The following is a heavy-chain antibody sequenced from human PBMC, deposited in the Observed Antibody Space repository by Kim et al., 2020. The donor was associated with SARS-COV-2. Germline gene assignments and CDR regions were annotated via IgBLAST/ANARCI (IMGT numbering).Heavy chain of an antibody. J-gene: IGHJ4*02. D-gene: IGHD6-19*01. V-gene: IGHV4-59*01. CDR3: ARVKEGYTSGWYEDY. Sequence: NPSLTGRVTIPVDTSKNRFSLKLSSVTAADTAGYYCARVKEGYTSGWYEDYWGQGTLVTVSS.